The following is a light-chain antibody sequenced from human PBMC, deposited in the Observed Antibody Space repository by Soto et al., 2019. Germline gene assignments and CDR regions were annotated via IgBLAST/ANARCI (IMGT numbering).Light chain of an antibody. J-gene: IGLJ1*01. Sequence: QSVLTQPASVSGSHVQSITISCTGTSSDVGGYSYVSWYQQHPGKAPKFMIYDVSNRPSGVSNRFSGSKSGNTASLTISGLQAEDEADYYCSSYTTSNTRQIVFGTGTKVTVL. V-gene: IGLV2-14*01. CDR1: SSDVGGYSY. CDR2: DVS. CDR3: SSYTTSNTRQIV.